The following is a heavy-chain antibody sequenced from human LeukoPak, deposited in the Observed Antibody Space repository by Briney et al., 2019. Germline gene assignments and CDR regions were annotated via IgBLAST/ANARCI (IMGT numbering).Heavy chain of an antibody. Sequence: GGSLRLSCTASGLTFGDYAMTWVRQAPGKGLEWVGFIASENYGGTAEYAASVKGRFTISRGDSKSIAYLQMNSLKTEDTAVYYCTRDQTPYYWGQGTLVTVSS. CDR1: GLTFGDYA. CDR3: TRDQTPYY. CDR2: IASENYGGTA. V-gene: IGHV3-49*04. J-gene: IGHJ4*02.